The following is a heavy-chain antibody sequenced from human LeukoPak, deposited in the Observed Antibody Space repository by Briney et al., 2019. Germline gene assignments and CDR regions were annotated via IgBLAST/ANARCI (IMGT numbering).Heavy chain of an antibody. CDR3: GGLRLYYFDY. J-gene: IGHJ4*02. CDR2: IYYSGST. D-gene: IGHD4-17*01. V-gene: IGHV4-59*01. Sequence: PSETLSLTCTVSGGSISSYYWSWIRQPPGKGLEWIGYIYYSGSTNYNPSLKSRVTISVDTSKNQFSLKLSSVTAADTAVYYCGGLRLYYFDYWGQGTLVTVSS. CDR1: GGSISSYY.